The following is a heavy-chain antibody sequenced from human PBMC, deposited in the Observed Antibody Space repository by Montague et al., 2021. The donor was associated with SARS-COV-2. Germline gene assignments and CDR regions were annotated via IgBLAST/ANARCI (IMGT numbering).Heavy chain of an antibody. CDR1: GGSISSSSYY. Sequence: SETLSLTCTVSGGSISSSSYYWGWIRQPPGKGLEWIGSIYYSGSTYYNPSLKSRVTISVDTSKNQFYLKSSSVTAADTAVYYCARQDDILTGYYYYGMDVWGQGTTVTVSS. CDR2: IYYSGST. J-gene: IGHJ6*02. CDR3: ARQDDILTGYYYYGMDV. V-gene: IGHV4-39*01. D-gene: IGHD3-9*01.